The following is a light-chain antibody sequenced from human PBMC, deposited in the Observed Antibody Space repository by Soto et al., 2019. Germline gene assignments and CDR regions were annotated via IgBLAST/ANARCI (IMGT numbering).Light chain of an antibody. CDR1: SSDVGNYNL. J-gene: IGLJ2*01. Sequence: QSALTQPASVSGSPGQSITISCTGSSSDVGNYNLVSWYQQRPGRAPKLIIYEVNKRPSEVSSRFSGSKSGNTASLTISGLQAEDEADYSCCSFAGSATFVLFGGGTKVTVL. V-gene: IGLV2-23*02. CDR3: CSFAGSATFVL. CDR2: EVN.